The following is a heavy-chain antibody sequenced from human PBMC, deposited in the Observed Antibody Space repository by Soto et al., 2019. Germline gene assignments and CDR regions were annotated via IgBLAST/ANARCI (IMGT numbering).Heavy chain of an antibody. V-gene: IGHV4-34*01. CDR3: ARTSKFDC. Sequence: QVQLQQWGAGLLKPSETLSLTCAVYCESFSGYYWSWICQPPGKGLEWIGEINHSGSTNYNPSLKSRVTMSVDTSKNQFSLKLSSVTAADTAVYYCARTSKFDCWGQGTRVTVSS. D-gene: IGHD6-6*01. CDR1: CESFSGYY. J-gene: IGHJ4*02. CDR2: INHSGST.